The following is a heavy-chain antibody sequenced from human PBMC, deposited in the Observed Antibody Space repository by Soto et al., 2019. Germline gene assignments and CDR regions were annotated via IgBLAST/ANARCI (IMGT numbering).Heavy chain of an antibody. CDR1: GGSISSGGSS. CDR2: ISYSGST. Sequence: QVQLQESGPGLVKPSQTLSLTCTVSGGSISSGGSSWSWIRQPPGKGLEWIGDISYSGSTHYNPALKSRVSVSVDTSKNQFTLKLTSVTAADTAVYYCARDGGGVLPAFDYWGEGTLVTVSS. V-gene: IGHV4-30-4*01. CDR3: ARDGGGVLPAFDY. J-gene: IGHJ4*01. D-gene: IGHD3-16*01.